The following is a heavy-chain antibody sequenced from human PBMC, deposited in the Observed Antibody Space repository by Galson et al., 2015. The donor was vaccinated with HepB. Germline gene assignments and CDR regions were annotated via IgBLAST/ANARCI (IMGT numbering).Heavy chain of an antibody. J-gene: IGHJ6*02. Sequence: SLRLSCAASGFTVSSNYMSWVRQAPGKGLEWVSVIYSGGSTYYADSVKGRFTISRDNSKNTLYLQMNSLRAEDTAVYYCAREGDTAMVKDYYYYGMDVWGQGTTVTVSS. CDR3: AREGDTAMVKDYYYYGMDV. D-gene: IGHD5-18*01. V-gene: IGHV3-53*01. CDR1: GFTVSSNY. CDR2: IYSGGST.